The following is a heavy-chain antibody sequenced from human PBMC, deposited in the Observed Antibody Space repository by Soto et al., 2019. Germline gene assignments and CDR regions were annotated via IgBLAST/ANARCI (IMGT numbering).Heavy chain of an antibody. CDR2: VYHTGRT. V-gene: IGHV4-61*01. J-gene: IGHJ4*02. D-gene: IGHD3-3*01. Sequence: PSGNLSLPRTVSGGSTKRGNYFLCWIRQPPGKGLEWIGYVYHTGRTSYNPSLKSRVSMSMDTSKNQFSLNLDSVTAADTAVYFCARDFAYFDSWGQGTLVTVSS. CDR1: GGSTKRGNYF. CDR3: ARDFAYFDS.